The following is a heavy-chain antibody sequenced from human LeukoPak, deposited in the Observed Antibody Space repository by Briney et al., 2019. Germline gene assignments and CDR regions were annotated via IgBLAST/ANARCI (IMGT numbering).Heavy chain of an antibody. D-gene: IGHD2-15*01. CDR1: GGSISSYY. CDR2: IYYSGST. J-gene: IGHJ4*02. V-gene: IGHV4-59*01. Sequence: SPSETLSLTCTVSGGSISSYYWSWIRQPPGKGLEWIGYIYYSGSTNYNPSLKSRVTISVDTSKSQFSLKLSSVTAADTAVYYCARGRYSCDYWGQGTLVTVSS. CDR3: ARGRYSCDY.